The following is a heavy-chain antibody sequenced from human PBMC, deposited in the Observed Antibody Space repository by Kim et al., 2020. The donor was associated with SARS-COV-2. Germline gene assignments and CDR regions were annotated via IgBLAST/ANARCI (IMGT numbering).Heavy chain of an antibody. J-gene: IGHJ3*02. CDR3: ARRRSYYYDRDAFDI. Sequence: PSLKSRATISVDTSKNQFSLKLSSVTAADTAVYYCARRRSYYYDRDAFDIWGQGTMVTVSS. V-gene: IGHV4-39*01. D-gene: IGHD3-22*01.